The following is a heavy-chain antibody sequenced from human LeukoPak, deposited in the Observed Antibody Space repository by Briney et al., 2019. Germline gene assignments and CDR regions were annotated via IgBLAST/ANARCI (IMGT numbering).Heavy chain of an antibody. CDR1: DGSISSYY. CDR3: ARVEDCSSTSCPLDY. D-gene: IGHD2-2*01. Sequence: NPSETLSLTCTASDGSISSYYWSWIRQPPGKGLEWIGYIYYSGSTNYNPSLKSRVTISVDTSKNQFSLKLSSVTAADTAVYYCARVEDCSSTSCPLDYWGQGTLVTVSS. J-gene: IGHJ4*02. V-gene: IGHV4-59*01. CDR2: IYYSGST.